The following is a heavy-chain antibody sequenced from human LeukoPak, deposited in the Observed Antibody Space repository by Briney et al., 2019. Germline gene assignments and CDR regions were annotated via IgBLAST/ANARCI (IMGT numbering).Heavy chain of an antibody. V-gene: IGHV4-39*01. CDR2: IYYSGSV. CDR1: GGSISSSSYY. CDR3: ARRMMGIRFDP. J-gene: IGHJ5*02. D-gene: IGHD7-27*01. Sequence: SETLSLTCTVSGGSISSSSYYWGWIRQPPGKGLEWIASIYYSGSVHYNPSLKSRVTMSVDTSKNQFSLNLRSVTAADTAVHYCARRMMGIRFDPWGQGTLVTVSS.